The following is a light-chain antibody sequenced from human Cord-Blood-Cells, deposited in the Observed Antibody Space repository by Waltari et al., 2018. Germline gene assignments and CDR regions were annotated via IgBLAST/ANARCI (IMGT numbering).Light chain of an antibody. CDR3: CSYAGSSTLV. CDR2: EGS. J-gene: IGLJ3*02. CDR1: TSDVGRFNL. Sequence: QSALTQPASVSGSPGQSIPISCTRTTSDVGRFNLVSWYQQYPGKAPKRMIYEGSKRPSGVSNRFSGSKSGNTASLTISGLQAEDEADYYCCSYAGSSTLVFGGGTKLTVL. V-gene: IGLV2-23*01.